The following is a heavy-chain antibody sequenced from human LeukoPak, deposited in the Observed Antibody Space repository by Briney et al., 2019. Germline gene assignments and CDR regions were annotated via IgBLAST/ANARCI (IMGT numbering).Heavy chain of an antibody. V-gene: IGHV1-46*01. CDR3: ARGGDGYNPEMAWFDP. CDR2: INPSGGST. Sequence: ASVKVSCKAAGYTFTSYAMHWVRQAPGQGLEWMGIINPSGGSTSYAQKFQGRVTMTRDMSTSTVYMELSSLRSEDTAVYYCARGGDGYNPEMAWFDPWGQGTLVTVSS. D-gene: IGHD5-24*01. J-gene: IGHJ5*02. CDR1: GYTFTSYA.